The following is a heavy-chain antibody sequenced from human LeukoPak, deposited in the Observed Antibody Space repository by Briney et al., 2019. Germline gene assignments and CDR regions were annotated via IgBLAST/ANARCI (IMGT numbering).Heavy chain of an antibody. V-gene: IGHV1-69*04. D-gene: IGHD2-15*01. Sequence: SVKVSCKASGGTFSSYAISWVRQAPGQGLEWMGRIIPILGIANYAQKLQGRVTMTTDTSTSTAYMELRSLRSDDTAVYYCARVGRSNWFDPWGQGTLVTVSS. CDR3: ARVGRSNWFDP. CDR1: GGTFSSYA. J-gene: IGHJ5*02. CDR2: IIPILGIA.